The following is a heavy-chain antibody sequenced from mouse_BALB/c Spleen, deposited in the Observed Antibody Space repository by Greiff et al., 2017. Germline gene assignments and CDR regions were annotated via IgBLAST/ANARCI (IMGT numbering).Heavy chain of an antibody. D-gene: IGHD2-3*01. Sequence: EVKLMESGGGLVKPGGSLKLSCAASGFTFSSYAMSWVRQTPEKRLEWVASISSGGSTYYPDSVKGRFTISRDNARNILYLQMSSLRSEDTAMYYCAREVTYYFDYWGQGTTLTVSS. CDR2: ISSGGST. CDR3: AREVTYYFDY. V-gene: IGHV5-6-5*01. CDR1: GFTFSSYA. J-gene: IGHJ2*01.